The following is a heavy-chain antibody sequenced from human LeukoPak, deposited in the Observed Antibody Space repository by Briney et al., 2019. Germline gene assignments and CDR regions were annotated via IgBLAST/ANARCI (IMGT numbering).Heavy chain of an antibody. J-gene: IGHJ4*02. V-gene: IGHV1-69*08. CDR1: GGTFSSYT. D-gene: IGHD2-2*01. CDR2: IIPILGTA. Sequence: SVKVSCKASGGTFSSYTISWVRQAPGQGLEWMGRIIPILGTANYAQKFQGRVTITADKSTSTAYMELSSLRSEDTAVYYCATVVVPAAIGYWGQGTLVTVSS. CDR3: ATVVVPAAIGY.